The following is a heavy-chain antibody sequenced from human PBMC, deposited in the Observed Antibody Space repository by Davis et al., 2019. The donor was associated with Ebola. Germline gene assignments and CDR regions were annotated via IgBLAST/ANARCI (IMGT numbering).Heavy chain of an antibody. D-gene: IGHD1-1*01. J-gene: IGHJ4*02. CDR2: IFSRGNT. V-gene: IGHV3-66*01. CDR1: GFNVSNNY. CDR3: ADVETGSAY. Sequence: GGSLRLSCAASGFNVSNNYMSWVRQAPGKGLEWVSSIFSRGNTYYAESVKGRFTTSRDTSKNMLYLQMSSLRAEDTAVYFCADVETGSAYWGQGTLVTVSS.